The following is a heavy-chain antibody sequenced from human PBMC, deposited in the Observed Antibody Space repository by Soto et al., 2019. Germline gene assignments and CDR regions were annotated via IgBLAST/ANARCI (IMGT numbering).Heavy chain of an antibody. CDR3: ARRQGYPYYYYGMDV. Sequence: PSETLSLTCSVSGDSISSSSYYWGWIRQPPGKGLEWIGNIYYSGNTYYNPSLKSRVTISIDTSKNQFSLKLSSVTAADTAVYYCARRQGYPYYYYGMDVWGQGTTVTVSS. D-gene: IGHD1-1*01. V-gene: IGHV4-39*01. CDR1: GDSISSSSYY. CDR2: IYYSGNT. J-gene: IGHJ6*02.